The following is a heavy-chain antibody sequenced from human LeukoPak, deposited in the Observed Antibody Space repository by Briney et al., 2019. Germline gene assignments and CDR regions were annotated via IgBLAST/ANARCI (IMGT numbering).Heavy chain of an antibody. CDR1: GGSFRGFY. CDR2: IGHSGNS. CDR3: ARHQGVVDL. V-gene: IGHV4-34*01. Sequence: KPSETLSLTCAVYGGSFRGFYWSWIRQPPGKGLEWIGEIGHSGNSNYNPSLKSRVTISIDTSKNQFSLKLTSVTAADTAVYYCARHQGVVDLWGRGSLVAVSS. D-gene: IGHD3-3*01. J-gene: IGHJ2*01.